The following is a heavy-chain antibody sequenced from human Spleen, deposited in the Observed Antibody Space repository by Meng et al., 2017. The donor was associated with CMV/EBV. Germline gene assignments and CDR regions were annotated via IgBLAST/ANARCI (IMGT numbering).Heavy chain of an antibody. J-gene: IGHJ5*02. D-gene: IGHD2-2*01. CDR1: GGSFSGYY. CDR2: INHSGST. CDR3: ASRGAGVPVVDP. Sequence: CAVYGGSFSGYYWSWIRQPPGKGLEWVGEINHSGSTNYNPSLKSRVTISVDTSKNQFSLKLSSVTAADTAVYYCASRGAGVPVVDPWGQGTLVTVSS. V-gene: IGHV4-34*01.